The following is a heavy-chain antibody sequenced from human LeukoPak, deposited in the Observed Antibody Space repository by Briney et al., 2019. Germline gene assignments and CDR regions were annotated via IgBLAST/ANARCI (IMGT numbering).Heavy chain of an antibody. CDR2: INLSGGST. J-gene: IGHJ5*02. Sequence: GASVKVSCKASGYTFTSYYMHWVRQAPGQGLEWMGIINLSGGSTSYAQKFQGRVTMTRDTSISTAYMELSRLRSDDTAVYYCARDFRAAMVSDWFDPWGQGTLVTVSS. CDR3: ARDFRAAMVSDWFDP. V-gene: IGHV1-46*01. D-gene: IGHD5-18*01. CDR1: GYTFTSYY.